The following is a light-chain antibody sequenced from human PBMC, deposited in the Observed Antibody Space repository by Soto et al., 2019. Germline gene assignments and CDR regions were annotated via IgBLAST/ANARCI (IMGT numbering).Light chain of an antibody. V-gene: IGKV1-5*01. CDR1: QSISSW. CDR3: QQYNSYSPYT. Sequence: DTQMTQSPSTLSAPVGDRVTITCRASQSISSWLAWYQQKPGKAPKLLIYDASSLESGVPSRFSGSGSGTEFTLTISSLQPDDFATYYCQQYNSYSPYTFGQGTNLEIK. CDR2: DAS. J-gene: IGKJ2*01.